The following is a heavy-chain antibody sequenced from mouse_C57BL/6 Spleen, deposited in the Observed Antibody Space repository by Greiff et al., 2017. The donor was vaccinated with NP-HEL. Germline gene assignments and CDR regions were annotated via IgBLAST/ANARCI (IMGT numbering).Heavy chain of an antibody. Sequence: QVQLQQPGAELVKPGASVKLSCKASGYTFTSYWMHWVKQRPGQGLEWIGMIHPNSGSTNYNEKFKSKATLTVDKSSSTAYMQLSSLTSEDSAVYYCARDGYPLLDYFDYGGQGTTLTVSS. D-gene: IGHD2-3*01. J-gene: IGHJ2*01. CDR1: GYTFTSYW. CDR2: IHPNSGST. CDR3: ARDGYPLLDYFDY. V-gene: IGHV1-64*01.